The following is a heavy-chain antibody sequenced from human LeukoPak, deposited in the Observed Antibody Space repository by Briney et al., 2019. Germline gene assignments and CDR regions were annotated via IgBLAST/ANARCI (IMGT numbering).Heavy chain of an antibody. CDR2: INPNSGGT. D-gene: IGHD1-7*01. V-gene: IGHV1-2*02. J-gene: IGHJ6*02. Sequence: ASVKVSCKASGYTFTGYYMHWVRQAPGQGLEWMGWINPNSGGTNYAQKFQGRVTMTRDTSISTAYMELSRLRSDDTAVYYCARDRDWNYGDYYYYGMDVWGQGTTVTVSS. CDR3: ARDRDWNYGDYYYYGMDV. CDR1: GYTFTGYY.